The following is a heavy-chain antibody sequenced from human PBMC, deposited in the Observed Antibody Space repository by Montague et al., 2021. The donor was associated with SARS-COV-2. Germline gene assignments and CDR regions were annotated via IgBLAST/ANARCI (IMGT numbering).Heavy chain of an antibody. CDR2: IYISGST. V-gene: IGHV4-4*07. D-gene: IGHD3-22*01. Sequence: SETLSLTCTVSGGSISSYYWDWIRQPPGKGLEWIGRIYISGSTNYDPSLKSRVTMSVDTSKNQFSLKLSSVTAADTAVYYCARGALFYDSSGYYSDAFDIWGKGTMVTVSS. J-gene: IGHJ3*02. CDR1: GGSISSYY. CDR3: ARGALFYDSSGYYSDAFDI.